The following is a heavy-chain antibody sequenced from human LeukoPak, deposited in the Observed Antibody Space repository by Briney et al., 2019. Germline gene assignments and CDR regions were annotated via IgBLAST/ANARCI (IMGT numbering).Heavy chain of an antibody. J-gene: IGHJ4*02. D-gene: IGHD3-22*01. CDR2: ISSSGSTT. CDR3: ARDRFAGSGYFDY. CDR1: GFTFSSYS. V-gene: IGHV3-48*02. Sequence: TGGSLRLSCAASGFTFSSYSMNWVRQAPGKGLEWVSYISSSGSTTYYADSVKGRFTISRDNAKNPLYLQMNSLRDEDTAVYYCARDRFAGSGYFDYWGQGSLVTVSS.